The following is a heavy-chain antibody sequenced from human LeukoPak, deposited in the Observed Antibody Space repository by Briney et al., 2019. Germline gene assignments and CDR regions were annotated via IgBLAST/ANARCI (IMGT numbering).Heavy chain of an antibody. V-gene: IGHV3-23*01. CDR1: GFTFSTSA. Sequence: GGSLRLSCVASGFTFSTSAMSWVGQAPGKGLEWVSAISGSGGKTYYADSVKGRFTISRDNSQNTLYLYMNSLRADDTAVYYCGKEMTSMVTVEYWGQGTLVTVSS. CDR2: ISGSGGKT. J-gene: IGHJ4*02. CDR3: GKEMTSMVTVEY. D-gene: IGHD5-18*01.